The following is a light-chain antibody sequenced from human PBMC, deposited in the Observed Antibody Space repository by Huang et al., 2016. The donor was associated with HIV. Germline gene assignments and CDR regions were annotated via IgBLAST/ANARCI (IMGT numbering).Light chain of an antibody. V-gene: IGKV2-28*01. Sequence: DIVMTQSPLFLPVTPGAPASISCRSSQSLLYSSGYNYLDWYVQKPGKSPQLLIYLGSNRASGDPDRFSGRGSGTDFTLKISRVEAEDVGIYYCMQALQTPGTFGGGTKVEIK. CDR2: LGS. CDR3: MQALQTPGT. J-gene: IGKJ4*01. CDR1: QSLLYSSGYNY.